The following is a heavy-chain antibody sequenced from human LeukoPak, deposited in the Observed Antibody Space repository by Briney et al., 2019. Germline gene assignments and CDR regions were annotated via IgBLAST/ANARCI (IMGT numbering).Heavy chain of an antibody. CDR3: AKGDTAMVNPDAFDI. Sequence: GGSLRLSCAASGFNVSSSYVSWVRQAPGKGLEWVSVLYSGGATHYADSVKGRFTISRDNSKNTLYLQMNSLRAEDTAVYYCAKGDTAMVNPDAFDIWGQGTMVTVSS. J-gene: IGHJ3*02. CDR2: LYSGGAT. V-gene: IGHV3-66*01. CDR1: GFNVSSSY. D-gene: IGHD5-18*01.